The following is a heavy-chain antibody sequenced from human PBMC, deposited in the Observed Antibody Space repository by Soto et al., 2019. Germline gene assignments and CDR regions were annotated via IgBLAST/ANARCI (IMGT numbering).Heavy chain of an antibody. D-gene: IGHD5-12*01. CDR2: SSGSGGST. V-gene: IGHV3-23*01. Sequence: EVQLLESGGGLVQPGGSLRLSCAASGFTFSSYAMSWVRQAPGKGLEWVSASSGSGGSTYYADSVKGRFTISRDNSKNSLYLQMNSVSAEDTAVYYCAKAKEDGYTLNNFHFDYWGQGTLVTVSS. CDR1: GFTFSSYA. J-gene: IGHJ4*02. CDR3: AKAKEDGYTLNNFHFDY.